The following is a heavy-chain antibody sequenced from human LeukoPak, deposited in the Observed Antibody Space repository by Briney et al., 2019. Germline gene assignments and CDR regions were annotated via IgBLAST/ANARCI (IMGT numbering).Heavy chain of an antibody. CDR3: ARIRTTVTTLDY. Sequence: GGSLRLSCAASGFTFSTYSMNWVRQAPGKGLEWVSYISSSGSTMYYADSVKGRFTISRDNAKNSLYLQMNSLRAEDTAVYYCARIRTTVTTLDYWGQGTLVTVSS. D-gene: IGHD4-17*01. CDR1: GFTFSTYS. CDR2: ISSSGSTM. J-gene: IGHJ4*02. V-gene: IGHV3-48*04.